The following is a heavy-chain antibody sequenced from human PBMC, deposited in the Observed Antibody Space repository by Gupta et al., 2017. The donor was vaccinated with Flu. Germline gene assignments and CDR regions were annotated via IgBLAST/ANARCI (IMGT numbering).Heavy chain of an antibody. CDR2: ISGGADDT. Sequence: DVQLLESGGGLAQPGGSLRLSCAASGLNFNNYAMSCVRHDPGKGLEWVSAISGGADDTYYADSVKGRFIISRDNSKRKLFLKLTSLGAEDTALYFCARRGATVTEGHGGFFGHWGQGTLVNVSS. CDR3: ARRGATVTEGHGGFFGH. J-gene: IGHJ4*02. CDR1: GLNFNNYA. V-gene: IGHV3-23*01. D-gene: IGHD4-17*01.